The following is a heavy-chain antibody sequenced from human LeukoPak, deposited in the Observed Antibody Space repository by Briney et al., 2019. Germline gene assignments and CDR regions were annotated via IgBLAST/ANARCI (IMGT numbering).Heavy chain of an antibody. CDR3: AKAVRHCANGVCYSAYFYYSGMDV. Sequence: GGSLRLSCAASGFTFSSYAMTWVRQAPGKGLEWVSAISGSGGSTYYADSVKGRFTISRDNSKKTLYLQMNRLRTEDTAVYYCAKAVRHCANGVCYSAYFYYSGMDVWGQGTKVTVSS. D-gene: IGHD2-8*01. CDR1: GFTFSSYA. V-gene: IGHV3-23*01. J-gene: IGHJ6*02. CDR2: ISGSGGST.